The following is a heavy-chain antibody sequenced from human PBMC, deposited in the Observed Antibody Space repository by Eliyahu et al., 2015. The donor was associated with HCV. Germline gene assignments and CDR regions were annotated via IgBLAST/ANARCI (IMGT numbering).Heavy chain of an antibody. Sequence: QVQLQQXGAGLLKPSETLSLTCXVXXGSFSGYXWSWIRQPPGKGLEWIGEINHSGSTNYNPSLKSRVTISVDTSKNQFSLKLSSVTAADTAVYYCARFGRLGSGYGMDVWGQGTTVTVSS. CDR1: XGSFSGYX. CDR3: ARFGRLGSGYGMDV. V-gene: IGHV4-34*01. J-gene: IGHJ6*02. D-gene: IGHD3-10*01. CDR2: INHSGST.